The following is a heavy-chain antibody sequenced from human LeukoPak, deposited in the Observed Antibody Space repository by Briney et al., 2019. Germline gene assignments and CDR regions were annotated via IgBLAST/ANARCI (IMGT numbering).Heavy chain of an antibody. V-gene: IGHV3-23*01. J-gene: IGHJ4*02. CDR3: AKEGRPKSGGGYYDY. Sequence: GGSLRLSCAASGFSFSSYAMGWVRQAPGKGLEWVSTVNENGGRTYYADSVKGRFTMSRDNPKDTLYLQMNSLRAEDTAVYYCAKEGRPKSGGGYYDYWGQGTRVTVSS. D-gene: IGHD3-22*01. CDR1: GFSFSSYA. CDR2: VNENGGRT.